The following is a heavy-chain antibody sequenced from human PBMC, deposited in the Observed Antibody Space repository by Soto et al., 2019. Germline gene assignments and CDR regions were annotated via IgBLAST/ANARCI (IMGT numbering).Heavy chain of an antibody. Sequence: PSETLSLTCTVSGRLVGSGGYYWTWIRQHPGRGLEWIGYIYHIGSPYYNPSLENRVTISLDTAKNQFSLNLTSVTAADTAIYYCVRDRALDSSGHWFDTWGQGTLVTVSS. CDR2: IYHIGSP. J-gene: IGHJ5*02. V-gene: IGHV4-31*03. D-gene: IGHD3-22*01. CDR3: VRDRALDSSGHWFDT. CDR1: GRLVGSGGYY.